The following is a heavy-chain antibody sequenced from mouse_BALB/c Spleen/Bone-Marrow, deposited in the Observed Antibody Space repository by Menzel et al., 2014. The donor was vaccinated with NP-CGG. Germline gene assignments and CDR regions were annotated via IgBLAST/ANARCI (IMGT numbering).Heavy chain of an antibody. CDR3: ARDGYGKRNYFDY. D-gene: IGHD2-1*01. CDR2: IYPGGGDT. V-gene: IGHV1-82*01. Sequence: VQLQQSGPELVKPGASVKISCKASGYAFSSSWMNWVKQRPGQGLEWIGRIYPGGGDTNYNGKFKGKATLTADKSSSTAYMQLSSLTSVDSAVYFCARDGYGKRNYFDYWGQGTTLTVSS. CDR1: GYAFSSSW. J-gene: IGHJ2*01.